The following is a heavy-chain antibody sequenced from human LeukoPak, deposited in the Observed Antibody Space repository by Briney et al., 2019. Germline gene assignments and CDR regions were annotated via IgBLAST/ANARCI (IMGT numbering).Heavy chain of an antibody. D-gene: IGHD4-23*01. CDR1: DYSISSGYY. Sequence: KASETLSLTCTVSDYSISSGYYWGWIRQPPGKVLEWIGNIYHSGSTYSNPSLKSRVTISIDTSKNQFSLKLSSVTAADTAVYYCARDYGGPIDYWGQGTLVTVSS. V-gene: IGHV4-38-2*02. CDR3: ARDYGGPIDY. J-gene: IGHJ4*02. CDR2: IYHSGST.